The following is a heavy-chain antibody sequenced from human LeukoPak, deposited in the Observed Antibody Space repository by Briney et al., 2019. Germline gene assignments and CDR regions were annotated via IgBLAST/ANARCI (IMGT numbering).Heavy chain of an antibody. CDR3: ARDSLTAPPILWFGELLGWFDP. CDR1: GFTFSSYA. D-gene: IGHD3-10*01. CDR2: ISYDGSNK. Sequence: GRSLRLSCAASGFTFSSYAMHWVRQAPGKGLEWVAVISYDGSNKYYADSVKGRFTISRDNSKNTLYLQMNSLRAEDTAVYYCARDSLTAPPILWFGELLGWFDPWGQGTLVTVSS. V-gene: IGHV3-30-3*01. J-gene: IGHJ5*02.